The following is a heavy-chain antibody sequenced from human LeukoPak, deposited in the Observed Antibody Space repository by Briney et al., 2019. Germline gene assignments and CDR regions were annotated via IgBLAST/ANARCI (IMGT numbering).Heavy chain of an antibody. CDR1: GGSISSRTYY. V-gene: IGHV4-39*07. D-gene: IGHD6-6*01. Sequence: SETLSLTCTVSGGSISSRTYYWGWIRQPPGKGLEWIGSIYYSGSTYYNPSLKSRVTISVDTSKNQFSLKLSSVTAADTAVYYCARVLLSGVGGLIAASPFDYWGQGTLVTVSS. CDR2: IYYSGST. CDR3: ARVLLSGVGGLIAASPFDY. J-gene: IGHJ4*02.